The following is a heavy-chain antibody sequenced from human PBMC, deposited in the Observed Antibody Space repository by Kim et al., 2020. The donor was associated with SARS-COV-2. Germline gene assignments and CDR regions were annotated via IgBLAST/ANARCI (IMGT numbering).Heavy chain of an antibody. CDR3: TTVVPAATYYMDV. J-gene: IGHJ6*03. Sequence: GGSLRLSCAASGFTFSNAWMSWVRQAPGKGLEWVGRIKSKTDGGTTDYAAPVKGRITISRDDSKNTLYLQMNSLKTEDTAVYYCTTVVPAATYYMDVWGKGTPGTVSS. CDR1: GFTFSNAW. V-gene: IGHV3-15*01. D-gene: IGHD2-2*01. CDR2: IKSKTDGGTT.